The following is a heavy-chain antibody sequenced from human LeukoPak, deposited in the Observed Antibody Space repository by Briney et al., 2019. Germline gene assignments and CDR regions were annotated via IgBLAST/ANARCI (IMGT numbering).Heavy chain of an antibody. D-gene: IGHD6-19*01. CDR3: AGELTVTGAFDY. V-gene: IGHV3-30*04. CDR2: ISYDGTNK. J-gene: IGHJ4*02. CDR1: GFTFSNYA. Sequence: PGRSLRLSCAASGFTFSNYAMHWVRQAPGKGLEWVALISYDGTNKYYADSVKGRFTISRDNSKNTLYLQMNSLRAEDTALYYCAGELTVTGAFDYWGQGALVTVSS.